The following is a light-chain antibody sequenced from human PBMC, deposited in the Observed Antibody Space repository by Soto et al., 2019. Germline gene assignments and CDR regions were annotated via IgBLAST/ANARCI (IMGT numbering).Light chain of an antibody. Sequence: QSALTQPPSASGSPGQSVTISCTGTSSDVGGYNYVSWFQQHPGKAPKLIIHEVNQRPSGVPDRFSGSKSGNTASLTVSGLPAADEGTYYCSSYGGYNNVVFGTGTKVTVL. CDR3: SSYGGYNNVV. J-gene: IGLJ1*01. CDR2: EVN. V-gene: IGLV2-8*01. CDR1: SSDVGGYNY.